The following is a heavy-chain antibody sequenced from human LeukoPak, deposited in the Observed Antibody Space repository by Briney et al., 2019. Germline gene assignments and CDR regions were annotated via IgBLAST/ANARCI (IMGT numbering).Heavy chain of an antibody. CDR2: INYSGST. J-gene: IGHJ3*02. Sequence: SETLSLTCSVSGDSISSNYYYWGWIHQPPGKGLEWIGSINYSGSTHYHPSLKSRVTISVDTSKTQFSLKVNSVTAADTAVYYCARHADGHNLITAFDIWGQGTMVTVSS. CDR1: GDSISSNYYY. CDR3: ARHADGHNLITAFDI. D-gene: IGHD3-10*01. V-gene: IGHV4-39*01.